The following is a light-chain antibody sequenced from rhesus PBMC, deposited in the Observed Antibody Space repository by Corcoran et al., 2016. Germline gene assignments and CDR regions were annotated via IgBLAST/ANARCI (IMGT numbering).Light chain of an antibody. J-gene: IGKJ3*01. V-gene: IGKV1-38*01. CDR2: DAP. CDR3: QQRNIYPFT. Sequence: DIQLTQSPSSLSASVGDRVTITCRASQGISSFLAWYQQKPGKAPNLLIYDAPNLQSGVPSRFSGDGSGTDFTLTIGSLQPEDFAFYYGQQRNIYPFTVGPGTKLDIK. CDR1: QGISSF.